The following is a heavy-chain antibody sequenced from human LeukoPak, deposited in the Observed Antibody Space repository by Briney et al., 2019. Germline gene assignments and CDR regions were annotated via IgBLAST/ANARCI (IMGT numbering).Heavy chain of an antibody. V-gene: IGHV3-74*01. D-gene: IGHD6-19*01. CDR3: ARDRDSSGWRGYLAY. CDR1: GFTFSSYW. Sequence: PGGSLRLSCAASGFTFSSYWMHWVRQAPGKGLVWVSRINSDGSSTSYADSVKGRFTISRDNSKNTLYLQMDSLRAEDTAVYYCARDRDSSGWRGYLAYWGQGTLVTVSS. CDR2: INSDGSST. J-gene: IGHJ4*02.